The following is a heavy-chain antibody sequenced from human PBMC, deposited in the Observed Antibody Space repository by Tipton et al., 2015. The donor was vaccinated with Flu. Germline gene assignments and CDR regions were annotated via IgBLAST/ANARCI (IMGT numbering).Heavy chain of an antibody. V-gene: IGHV3-74*01. CDR1: GFTFSSYW. CDR3: ARVAGGGNPYYFDY. D-gene: IGHD4-23*01. CDR2: INSDGSRT. J-gene: IGHJ4*02. Sequence: SLRLSCAASGFTFSSYWMHWVRQVPGKGLVWVSRINSDGSRTNYADSVKGRFTISRDNAKNTLYLEMNSLRAEDTAVYYCARVAGGGNPYYFDYWGQGTLVTVSS.